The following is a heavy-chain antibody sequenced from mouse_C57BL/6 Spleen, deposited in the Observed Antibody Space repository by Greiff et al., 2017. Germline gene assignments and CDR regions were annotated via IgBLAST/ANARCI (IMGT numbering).Heavy chain of an antibody. CDR3: TTSPYYYGSSYGYPYYAMDY. J-gene: IGHJ4*01. Sequence: EVKLMESGAELVRPGASVKLSCTASGFNIKDDYMHWVKQRPEQGLAWIGWIDPENGDTESASKFQGKATITADTSSNTAYLQLSSLTSEDTAVYFWTTSPYYYGSSYGYPYYAMDYWGQGTSVTVSS. CDR2: IDPENGDT. V-gene: IGHV14-4*01. CDR1: GFNIKDDY. D-gene: IGHD1-1*01.